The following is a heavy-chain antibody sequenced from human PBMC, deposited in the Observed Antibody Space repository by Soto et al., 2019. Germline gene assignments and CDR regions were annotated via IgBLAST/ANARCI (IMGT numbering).Heavy chain of an antibody. CDR3: AKWGDDDYGDYRELGFDY. V-gene: IGHV3-23*01. J-gene: IGHJ4*02. CDR1: GFTFSSYA. CDR2: ISGSGGST. D-gene: IGHD4-17*01. Sequence: GGSLRLSCAASGFTFSSYAMNWVRQAPGKGLEWVSAISGSGGSTYYADSVKGRFTISRDNSKNTLYLQMNSLRVEDTAVNYCAKWGDDDYGDYRELGFDYWGQGTLVTVSS.